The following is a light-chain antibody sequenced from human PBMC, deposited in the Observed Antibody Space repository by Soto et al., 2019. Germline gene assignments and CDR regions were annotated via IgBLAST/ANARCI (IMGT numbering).Light chain of an antibody. J-gene: IGLJ3*02. CDR3: QAWGTGGV. Sequence: QPVLTQSPSASASPGASVKLTCTLSSGHSDYAIAWHQQQPEKGPRYLMKVTSDGSHTKGDGIPDRFSGSSSAADRYLTISSLRSDDEADYYCQAWGTGGVFGGGTQLTVL. CDR2: VTSDGSH. CDR1: SGHSDYA. V-gene: IGLV4-69*01.